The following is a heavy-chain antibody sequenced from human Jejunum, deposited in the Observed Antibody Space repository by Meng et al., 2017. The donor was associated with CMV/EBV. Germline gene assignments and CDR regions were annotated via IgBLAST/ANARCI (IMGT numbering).Heavy chain of an antibody. V-gene: IGHV3-30*18. CDR3: AKSRGDFWSGYYHGMDV. CDR1: TFSSFG. J-gene: IGHJ6*02. Sequence: TFSSFGMHWVRQAAGRGLEWVAFIAYDGGIKYHGDSVKGRFTISRDNSKNTLYLQMNTLRAEDTAVYYCAKSRGDFWSGYYHGMDVWGQGTTVTVSS. D-gene: IGHD3-3*01. CDR2: IAYDGGIK.